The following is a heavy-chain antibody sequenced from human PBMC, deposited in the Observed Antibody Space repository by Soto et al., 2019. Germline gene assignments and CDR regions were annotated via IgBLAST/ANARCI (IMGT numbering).Heavy chain of an antibody. V-gene: IGHV1-24*01. J-gene: IGHJ6*02. CDR3: ATSTGLTYYYYGMDV. Sequence: GASVKVSCKVSGYTLTELSMHWVRQAPGRGLEWMGGFDPEDGETIYAQKFQGRVTMTEDTSTDTAYMELSSLRSEDTAVYYCATSTGLTYYYYGMDVWGQGTTVTVSS. CDR2: FDPEDGET. CDR1: GYTLTELS. D-gene: IGHD3-10*01.